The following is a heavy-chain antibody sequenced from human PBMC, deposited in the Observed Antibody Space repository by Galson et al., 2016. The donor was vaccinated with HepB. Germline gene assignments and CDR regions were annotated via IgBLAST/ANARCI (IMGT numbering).Heavy chain of an antibody. Sequence: SLRLSCAASGFTFSNYAMSWVRQAPGKGLEWVSSIRNSGGSTFYADSVKGRFTISRDTSKNTLYLQMNSLRAEDTAIYYCAKNSVFGIFGDWGQGTLVTVSS. J-gene: IGHJ4*02. CDR2: IRNSGGST. CDR3: AKNSVFGIFGD. D-gene: IGHD2-15*01. CDR1: GFTFSNYA. V-gene: IGHV3-23*01.